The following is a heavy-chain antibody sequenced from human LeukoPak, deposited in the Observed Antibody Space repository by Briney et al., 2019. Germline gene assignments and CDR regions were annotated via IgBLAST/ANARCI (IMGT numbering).Heavy chain of an antibody. CDR3: ARSYDFWSNVN. Sequence: GRSLRLSCAASGFTFDDYAMHWVRQAPGKGLEWVSSISSSSSYIYYADSVKGRFTISRDNAKNSLYLQMNSLRAEDTAVYYCARSYDFWSNVNWGQGTLVTVSS. CDR1: GFTFDDYA. J-gene: IGHJ4*02. D-gene: IGHD3-3*01. V-gene: IGHV3-21*01. CDR2: ISSSSSYI.